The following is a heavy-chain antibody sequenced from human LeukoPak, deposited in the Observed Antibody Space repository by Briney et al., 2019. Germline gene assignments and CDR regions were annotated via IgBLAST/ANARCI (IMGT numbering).Heavy chain of an antibody. J-gene: IGHJ5*02. D-gene: IGHD2-21*01. CDR1: GGSISSGDYY. Sequence: SETLSLTCTVSGGSISSGDYYWSWIRQPPGKGLEWIGYIYYSGSTYYNPSLKSRVTISVDTSKNQFSLKLSSVTAADTAVYYCARTNLIVWFDPWGQGTLVTVSS. CDR3: ARTNLIVWFDP. V-gene: IGHV4-30-4*01. CDR2: IYYSGST.